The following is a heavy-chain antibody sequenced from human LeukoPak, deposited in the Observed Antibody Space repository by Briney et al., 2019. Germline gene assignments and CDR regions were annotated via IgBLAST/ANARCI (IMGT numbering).Heavy chain of an antibody. Sequence: PGGSPRLSCAASGFTFSSYAMSWVRQAPGKGLEWVSAISGSGGSTYYADSVKGRFTISRDNSKNTLYLQMNSLRAEDTAVYYCAKVNPYSSSSKGRFDYWGQGTLVTVSS. J-gene: IGHJ4*02. CDR2: ISGSGGST. D-gene: IGHD6-6*01. CDR3: AKVNPYSSSSKGRFDY. V-gene: IGHV3-23*01. CDR1: GFTFSSYA.